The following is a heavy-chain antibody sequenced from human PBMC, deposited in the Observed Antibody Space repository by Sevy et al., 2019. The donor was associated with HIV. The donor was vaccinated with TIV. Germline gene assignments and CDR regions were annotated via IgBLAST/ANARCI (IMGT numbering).Heavy chain of an antibody. CDR1: GFTFIRYA. CDR3: ARDRARSRSSFLRGLSY. Sequence: GGSLRLSCAASGFTFIRYAMNWVRQAPGKGLEWVAVISSDGRNKYYADSVKGRFTISRDNSKNTLYQQMNSLRSEVTAVYYCARDRARSRSSFLRGLSYWGQGTLVTVSS. J-gene: IGHJ4*02. CDR2: ISSDGRNK. V-gene: IGHV3-30*04. D-gene: IGHD3-16*02.